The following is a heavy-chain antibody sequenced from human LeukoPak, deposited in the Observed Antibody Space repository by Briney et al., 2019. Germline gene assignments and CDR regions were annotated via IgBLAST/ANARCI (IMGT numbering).Heavy chain of an antibody. J-gene: IGHJ6*02. CDR3: ARGLITGAAGTYYYYGMDV. CDR2: ISNSGGST. CDR1: GFIFSRYG. V-gene: IGHV3-64*01. D-gene: IGHD6-13*01. Sequence: GGSLRLSCVASGFIFSRYGMHWVRQAPGKGLEYVSAISNSGGSTYYANSVKGRFTISRDNSKNTLYLQMGGLRGEDMAVYYCARGLITGAAGTYYYYGMDVWGQGTTVTVSS.